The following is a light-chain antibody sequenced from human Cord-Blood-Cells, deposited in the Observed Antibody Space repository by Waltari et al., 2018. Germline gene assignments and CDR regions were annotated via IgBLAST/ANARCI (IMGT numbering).Light chain of an antibody. CDR1: SSNIGSNT. J-gene: IGLJ3*02. CDR3: AAWDDSLNGWV. CDR2: SNH. V-gene: IGLV1-44*01. Sequence: QSVLTQPPSASGTPGQRVTISCSGSSSNIGSNTVNWYQQLPGTAPKLPIYSNHRRPSGVPDRVAGSKSGTSASLAISGLQSEDEADYYCAAWDDSLNGWVFGGGTKLTVL.